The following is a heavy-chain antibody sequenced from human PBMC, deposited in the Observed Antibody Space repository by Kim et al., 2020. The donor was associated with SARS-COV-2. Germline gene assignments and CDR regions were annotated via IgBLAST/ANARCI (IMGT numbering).Heavy chain of an antibody. CDR2: ISSSSSTI. V-gene: IGHV3-48*02. Sequence: GGSLRLSCAASGFTFSSYSMNWVRQAPGKGLEWVSYISSSSSTIYYADSVKGRFTISRDNAKNSLYLQMNSLRDEDTAVYYCARDRPSYGPYYYYGMDVWGQGTTVTVSS. D-gene: IGHD5-18*01. CDR3: ARDRPSYGPYYYYGMDV. J-gene: IGHJ6*02. CDR1: GFTFSSYS.